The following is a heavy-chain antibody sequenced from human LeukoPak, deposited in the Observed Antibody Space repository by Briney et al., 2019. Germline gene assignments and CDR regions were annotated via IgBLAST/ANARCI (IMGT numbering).Heavy chain of an antibody. CDR3: ASRDYGDYGDYFDY. D-gene: IGHD4-17*01. CDR2: IYSGSTT. Sequence: GGSLRLSCAASGFTVSSNYMSWVRQAPGKGLEWASVIYSGSTTYYADSVKGRFTISRDNSKNTLYLQMNSLRAEDTAVYYCASRDYGDYGDYFDYWGQGTLVTVSS. CDR1: GFTVSSNY. J-gene: IGHJ4*02. V-gene: IGHV3-53*01.